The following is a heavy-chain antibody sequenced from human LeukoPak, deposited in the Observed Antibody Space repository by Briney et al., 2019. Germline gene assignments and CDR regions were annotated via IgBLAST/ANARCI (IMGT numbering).Heavy chain of an antibody. J-gene: IGHJ4*02. CDR3: VRRDNSGWNYFDY. D-gene: IGHD6-19*01. CDR1: GGSINNYY. Sequence: SETLSLTRTVSGGSINNYYWSWIRQPPGKGLEWIGYIYYSGSTNYNPSLKSRVTISVDTSKNQFSLNLNSVTAADTAVYYCVRRDNSGWNYFDYWGQGILVTVSS. CDR2: IYYSGST. V-gene: IGHV4-59*01.